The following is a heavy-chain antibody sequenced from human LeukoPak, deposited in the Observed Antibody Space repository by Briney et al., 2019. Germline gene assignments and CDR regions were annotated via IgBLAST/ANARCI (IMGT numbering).Heavy chain of an antibody. CDR2: IYYSGST. CDR1: GGSISSSSYY. V-gene: IGHV4-39*07. Sequence: SETLSLTCTVSGGSISSSSYYWGWIRQPPGKGLEWIGSIYYSGSTYYNPSLKSRVTISVDTSKNQFSLKLSSVTAADTAVYYCARGSMQNWFDPWGQGTLVTASS. J-gene: IGHJ5*02. CDR3: ARGSMQNWFDP.